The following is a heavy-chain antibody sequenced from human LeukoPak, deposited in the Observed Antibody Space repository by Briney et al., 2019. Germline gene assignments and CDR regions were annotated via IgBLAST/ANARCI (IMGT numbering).Heavy chain of an antibody. CDR1: GGSISSSSYY. V-gene: IGHV4-39*01. D-gene: IGHD6-13*01. Sequence: PSETLSLTCTVSGGSISSSSYYWGWIRQPPGKGPEWIGSIYYSGSTYYNPSLKSRVTISVDTSKNQFSLKLSSVTAADTAVYYCASRYSSSWYDFFYMDVWGKGTTVTVSS. CDR2: IYYSGST. J-gene: IGHJ6*03. CDR3: ASRYSSSWYDFFYMDV.